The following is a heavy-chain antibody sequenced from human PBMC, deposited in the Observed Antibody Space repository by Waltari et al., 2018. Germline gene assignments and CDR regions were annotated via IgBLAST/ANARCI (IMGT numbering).Heavy chain of an antibody. CDR1: GYTFTGYY. CDR3: ARALPPWYYYGMDV. CDR2: INPNSGGT. Sequence: QVQLVQSGAEVKKPGASVKVSCKASGYTFTGYYMHWVRQAPGQGLGWMGWINPNSGGTNYAPKFQGRVTMTRDTSISTAYMELSRLRSDDTAVYYCARALPPWYYYGMDVWGQGTTVTVSS. J-gene: IGHJ6*02. V-gene: IGHV1-2*02. D-gene: IGHD1-26*01.